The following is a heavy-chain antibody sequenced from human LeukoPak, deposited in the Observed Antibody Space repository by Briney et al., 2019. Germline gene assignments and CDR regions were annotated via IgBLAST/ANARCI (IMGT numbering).Heavy chain of an antibody. CDR2: INPNSGGT. V-gene: IGHV1-2*02. CDR1: GYTFTSYY. Sequence: ASVKVSCKASGYTFTSYYMHWVRQAPGQGLEWMGWINPNSGGTNYAQKFQGRVTMTRDTSISTAYMELSRLRSDDTAVYYCARGHYYDSSGYYLPDYWGQGTLVTVSS. CDR3: ARGHYYDSSGYYLPDY. J-gene: IGHJ4*02. D-gene: IGHD3-22*01.